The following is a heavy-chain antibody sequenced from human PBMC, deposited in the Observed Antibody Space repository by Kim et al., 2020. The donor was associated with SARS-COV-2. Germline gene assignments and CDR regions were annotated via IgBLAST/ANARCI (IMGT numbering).Heavy chain of an antibody. CDR3: AKEMYGGTYYYYGMDV. J-gene: IGHJ6*02. V-gene: IGHV3-30*02. Sequence: SVKGRFTISRYNSKNTLYLQMNSLRAEDMAVYYCAKEMYGGTYYYYGMDVWGQGTTVTVSS. D-gene: IGHD2-15*01.